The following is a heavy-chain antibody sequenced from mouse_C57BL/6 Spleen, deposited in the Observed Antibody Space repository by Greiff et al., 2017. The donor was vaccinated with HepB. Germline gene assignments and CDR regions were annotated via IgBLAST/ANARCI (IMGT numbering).Heavy chain of an antibody. CDR2: INPGSGGT. V-gene: IGHV1-54*01. J-gene: IGHJ3*01. CDR1: GYAFTNYL. Sequence: VQLKESGAELVRPGTSVKVSCKASGYAFTNYLIEWVKQRPGQGLEWIGVINPGSGGTNYNEKFKGKATLTADKSSSTAYMQLSSLTSEDSAVYFCASDSSGLRWFAYWGQGTLVTVSA. CDR3: ASDSSGLRWFAY. D-gene: IGHD3-2*02.